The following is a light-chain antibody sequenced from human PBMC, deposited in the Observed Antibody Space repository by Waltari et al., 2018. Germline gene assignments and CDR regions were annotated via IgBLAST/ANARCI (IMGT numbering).Light chain of an antibody. J-gene: IGLJ1*01. CDR2: WDR. Sequence: QSVLTQPPSVSGAPGQRVTISCTGSSSNIGAGYDVHWYQQLPRTAPKLLIFWDRYWPSGVPNLFSGDKSGTSASLAITGLQADNEADYYFQSYDSSLSGYVFGTGTKVTVL. CDR3: QSYDSSLSGYV. V-gene: IGLV1-40*01. CDR1: SSNIGAGYD.